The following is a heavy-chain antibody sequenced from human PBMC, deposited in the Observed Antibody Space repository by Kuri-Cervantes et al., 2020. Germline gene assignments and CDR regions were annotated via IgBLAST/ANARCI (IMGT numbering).Heavy chain of an antibody. Sequence: GESLKISCVASGFTFSSHWMHWVRQAPGKGLEWVGRIKSKTDGGTTDYAAPVKGRCTISRDDSKNTLYLQMNSLKTEDTAVYYCTTGVPVDYWGQGTLVTVSS. J-gene: IGHJ4*02. CDR2: IKSKTDGGTT. V-gene: IGHV3-15*01. CDR1: GFTFSSHW. CDR3: TTGVPVDY.